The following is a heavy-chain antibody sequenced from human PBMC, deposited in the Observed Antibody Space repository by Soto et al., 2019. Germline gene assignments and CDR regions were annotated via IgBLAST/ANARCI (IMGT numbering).Heavy chain of an antibody. D-gene: IGHD3-3*01. CDR2: INHSGST. CDR3: ARAPETPTIFGVVRPYFFNH. CDR1: GGSFSGYY. Sequence: SETLSLTCAVYGGSFSGYYWSWIRQPPGKGLEWIGEINHSGSTNYNPSHKSRVMISVDTSKNQFSLRLSSVTAADTAVYYCARAPETPTIFGVVRPYFFNHWGQGTLVTVSS. J-gene: IGHJ4*02. V-gene: IGHV4-34*01.